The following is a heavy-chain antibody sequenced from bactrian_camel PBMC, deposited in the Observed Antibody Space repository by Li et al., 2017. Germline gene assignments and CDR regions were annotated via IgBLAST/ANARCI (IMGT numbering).Heavy chain of an antibody. CDR3: AARPFPCPVLPKASDFG. D-gene: IGHD7*01. Sequence: HVQLVESGGGSVQPGGSLRLSCAASGYTFNGYCMGWFRQASGKEREGVATISRSGSTNYADSVRGRFTISKDNAKNTLYLQMNSLKPEDTAMYYCAARPFPCPVLPKASDFG. J-gene: IGHJ6*01. CDR2: ISRSGST. V-gene: IGHV3S53*01. CDR1: GYTFNGYC.